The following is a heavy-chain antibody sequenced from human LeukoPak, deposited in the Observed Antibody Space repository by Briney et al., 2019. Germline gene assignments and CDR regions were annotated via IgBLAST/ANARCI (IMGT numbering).Heavy chain of an antibody. V-gene: IGHV4-30-4*08. Sequence: SQTLSLTCTVSGGSISSGDCYWSWIRQPPGKGLEWSGYIYYSGSTYYNPSLKSRVTISVDTSKNQFSLKLSSVTAADTAVYYCARSTVTTHNNWFDPCGQGNLVTVSS. CDR2: IYYSGST. CDR1: GGSISSGDCY. J-gene: IGHJ5*02. CDR3: ARSTVTTHNNWFDP. D-gene: IGHD4-17*01.